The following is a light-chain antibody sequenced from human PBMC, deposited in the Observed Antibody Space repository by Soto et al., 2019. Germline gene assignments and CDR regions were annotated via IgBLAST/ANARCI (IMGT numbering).Light chain of an antibody. J-gene: IGKJ1*01. CDR2: AAY. V-gene: IGKV1-6*01. CDR1: QDIGNK. CDR3: LQDYNYAWT. Sequence: ASQMTQSPSSLSASVGDRLTITCRASQDIGNKVGWFQQKPGQAPELLIYAAYNLQSGVPSRFSGNRSGTDFTLTISSLQPEDFATYYCLQDYNYAWTFGQGTKVDI.